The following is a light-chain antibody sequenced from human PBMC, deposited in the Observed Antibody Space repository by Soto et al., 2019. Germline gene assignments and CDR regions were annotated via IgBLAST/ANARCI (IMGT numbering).Light chain of an antibody. J-gene: IGKJ2*01. CDR3: QQRSNWPRT. Sequence: EIVLTQSPATLSLSPGERATLSCRASQSVSSYLAWYQQKPGQAPRLLIYDASNRAPGIPARFSGSGSGTDFTHTISSLEPEDFAVYYCQQRSNWPRTFGQGTKLEIK. V-gene: IGKV3-11*01. CDR1: QSVSSY. CDR2: DAS.